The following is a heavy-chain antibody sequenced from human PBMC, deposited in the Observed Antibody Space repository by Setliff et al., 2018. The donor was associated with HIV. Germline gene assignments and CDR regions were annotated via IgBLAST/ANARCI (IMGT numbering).Heavy chain of an antibody. CDR2: ISTSGST. V-gene: IGHV4-4*09. D-gene: IGHD2-15*01. CDR3: ARVGRADDGGGFSIRFDY. Sequence: SETLSLTCIVSGASISTYSWSWIRQSPGKGLECIGYISTSGSTNYNPSLKSRVTISLDTSKNQFSLKLTSVTAADTAVYYCARVGRADDGGGFSIRFDYWGQGTLVTVSS. CDR1: GASISTYS. J-gene: IGHJ4*02.